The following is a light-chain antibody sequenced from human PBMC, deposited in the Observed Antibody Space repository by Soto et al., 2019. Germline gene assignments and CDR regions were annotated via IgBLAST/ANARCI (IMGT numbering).Light chain of an antibody. Sequence: DIQMTQSPSSVSASVGDRVTIICRASQDISGWLAWFQQKPGKAPKLLIYAASSLQSGVPSRFSGSGSGTDFTLAISSLQPDDFATYYCQQYNSYSFGQGTKVDIK. CDR1: QDISGW. CDR2: AAS. V-gene: IGKV1D-16*01. CDR3: QQYNSYS. J-gene: IGKJ1*01.